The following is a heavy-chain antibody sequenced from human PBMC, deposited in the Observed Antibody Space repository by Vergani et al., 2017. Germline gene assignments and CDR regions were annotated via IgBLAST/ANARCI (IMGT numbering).Heavy chain of an antibody. CDR1: GGAVNSGSNF. Sequence: QVQLQESGPGLVKPSDTLSLTCSVSGGAVNSGSNFWTWIRQPAGKGLEWIGRTSTDGSTNYNPSLKSRVTVSVDTSKTQISLRLTSVTAEDTAVYYCARETVVTSWDGYRFHYMDVWGKGTTVTVSS. J-gene: IGHJ6*03. D-gene: IGHD3-16*02. CDR3: ARETVVTSWDGYRFHYMDV. V-gene: IGHV4-61*02. CDR2: TSTDGST.